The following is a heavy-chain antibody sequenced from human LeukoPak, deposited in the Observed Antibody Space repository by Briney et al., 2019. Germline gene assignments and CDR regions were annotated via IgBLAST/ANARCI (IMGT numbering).Heavy chain of an antibody. V-gene: IGHV3-23*01. CDR2: ISGSGDNT. CDR3: ATTGYSSRNY. Sequence: GGSLRLSCIASGFTFSSYAMNWVRQAPGKGLEWVAVISGSGDNTYYADSVKGRFTISRDNSKNTLYLQMNSLRAEDTAVYYCATTGYSSRNYWGQGTLVTVSS. J-gene: IGHJ4*02. D-gene: IGHD6-13*01. CDR1: GFTFSSYA.